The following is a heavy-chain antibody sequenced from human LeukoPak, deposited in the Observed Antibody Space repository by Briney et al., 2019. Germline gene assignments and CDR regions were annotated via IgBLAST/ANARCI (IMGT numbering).Heavy chain of an antibody. J-gene: IGHJ4*02. Sequence: PSETLSLTCTVSGGSISSSSYYWGWIRQPPGKGLEWIGSIYHSGSTYYNPSLKSRVTISVDTSKNQFSLKLSSVTAADTAVYYCARRDFWSGYFDYWGQGTLVTVSS. CDR1: GGSISSSSYY. CDR3: ARRDFWSGYFDY. D-gene: IGHD3-3*01. V-gene: IGHV4-39*01. CDR2: IYHSGST.